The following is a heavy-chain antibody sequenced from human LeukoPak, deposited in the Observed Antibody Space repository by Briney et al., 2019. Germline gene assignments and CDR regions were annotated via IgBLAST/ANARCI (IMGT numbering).Heavy chain of an antibody. Sequence: PSETLSLTRIVSGDSISSGLYYWNWVRQHPGEGLEWIGCSHDSGTTYYSSSLRGRVIISLDTSKKEVSLKLTSVTAADTAVYYCAAGRRGRYSPYYYYHLDVWGTGTTVAVPS. CDR2: SHDSGTT. V-gene: IGHV4-31*03. CDR3: AAGRRGRYSPYYYYHLDV. J-gene: IGHJ6*03. CDR1: GDSISSGLYY. D-gene: IGHD1-26*01.